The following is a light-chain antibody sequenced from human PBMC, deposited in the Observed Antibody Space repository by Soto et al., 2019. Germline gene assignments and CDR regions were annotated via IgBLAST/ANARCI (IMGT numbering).Light chain of an antibody. CDR3: QHHNSYPLT. J-gene: IGKJ3*01. Sequence: IQLTQPPSSLSASVGDSVTITCRASQAITSYLAWYQQKPGTAPKLLIYAASTLQSGVPSRFSGSGSGTDFTLTISSLQPEDFATYYCQHHNSYPLTFGPGTKVDIK. CDR2: AAS. V-gene: IGKV1-9*01. CDR1: QAITSY.